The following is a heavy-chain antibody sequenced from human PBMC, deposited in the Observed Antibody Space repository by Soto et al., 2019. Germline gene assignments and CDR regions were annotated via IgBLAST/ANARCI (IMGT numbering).Heavy chain of an antibody. V-gene: IGHV4-34*01. J-gene: IGHJ6*03. D-gene: IGHD2-2*01. Sequence: SETLSLTCAVYGGSSSGYYWSWIRQPPGKGLEWIGGIYYSGSTNYNPSLKSRVTISVDTSKNQFSLKLSSVTAADTAVYYCGYCSSTSCYYYYYYYMDVWGKGTTVTVSS. CDR3: GYCSSTSCYYYYYYYMDV. CDR1: GGSSSGYY. CDR2: IYYSGST.